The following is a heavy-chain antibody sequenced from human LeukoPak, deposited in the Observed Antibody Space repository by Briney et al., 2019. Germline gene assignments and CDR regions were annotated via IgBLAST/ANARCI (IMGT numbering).Heavy chain of an antibody. CDR1: GGSFSGYY. J-gene: IGHJ3*02. CDR2: INHSGST. D-gene: IGHD3-9*01. V-gene: IGHV4-34*01. Sequence: SETLSLTCAVYGGSFSGYYWSWIRQPPGKGLEWIGEINHSGSTYYNPSLKSRVTISVDTSKNQFSLKLSSMTAADTAVYYCARGFDGPNAFDIWGQGTMVTVSS. CDR3: ARGFDGPNAFDI.